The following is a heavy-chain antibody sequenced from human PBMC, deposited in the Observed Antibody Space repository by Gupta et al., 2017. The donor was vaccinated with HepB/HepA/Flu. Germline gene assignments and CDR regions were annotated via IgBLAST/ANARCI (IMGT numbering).Heavy chain of an antibody. CDR1: GFTFSIYG. Sequence: QVQLVESGGGVVQPGKSLRLSCAASGFTFSIYGFHWVRQAPGKGLGWVAVIPYDGSSEYYADSVKGRFTVSRDNSKNTLYLEMHSLRAEDTALYYCAKDEQQLALVSWGQGTLVTVSS. CDR2: IPYDGSSE. D-gene: IGHD6-13*01. V-gene: IGHV3-30*18. CDR3: AKDEQQLALVS. J-gene: IGHJ4*02.